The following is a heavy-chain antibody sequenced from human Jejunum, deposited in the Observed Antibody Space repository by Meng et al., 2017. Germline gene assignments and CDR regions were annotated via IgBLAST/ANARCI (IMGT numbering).Heavy chain of an antibody. J-gene: IGHJ3*02. CDR1: GGAIKNSPYY. CDR2: IYYTGST. CDR3: ARVRSNGYDVFDI. D-gene: IGHD5-18*01. Sequence: SETLSLTCTVSGGAIKNSPYYWAWIRQTPGKGLEWVGTIYYTGSTYDNLSPKSRVTIAVDTSKNQFSVKVNSVTATDTAVYYCARVRSNGYDVFDIWGQGTMVTVSS. V-gene: IGHV4-39*07.